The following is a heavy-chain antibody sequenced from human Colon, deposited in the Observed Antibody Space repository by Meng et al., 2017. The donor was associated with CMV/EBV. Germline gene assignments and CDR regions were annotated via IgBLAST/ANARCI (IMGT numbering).Heavy chain of an antibody. V-gene: IGHV3-21*01. CDR2: ISSSSSYI. Sequence: GESLKISCAASGFTFSSYSMNWVRQAPGKGLEWVSSISSSSSYIYYADSVKGRFTISRDHAKNSLYLQMNSLRAEDTAVYYCARDGGLVVVPAAIGAYYYGMDVWGQGTTVTVSS. CDR3: ARDGGLVVVPAAIGAYYYGMDV. J-gene: IGHJ6*02. D-gene: IGHD2-2*02. CDR1: GFTFSSYS.